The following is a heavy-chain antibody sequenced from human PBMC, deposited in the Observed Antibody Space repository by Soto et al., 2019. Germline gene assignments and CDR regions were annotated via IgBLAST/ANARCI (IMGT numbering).Heavy chain of an antibody. J-gene: IGHJ4*02. V-gene: IGHV4-34*01. Sequence: PSETLSLTCAVYGGSFSGYYWSWIRQPPGKGLEWIGEINHSGSTNYNPSLKSRVTISVDTSKNQFSLKLSSVTAADTAVYYCARGRNFDWLLYGWSFSGYFDYWGQGTLVTVSS. D-gene: IGHD3-9*01. CDR3: ARGRNFDWLLYGWSFSGYFDY. CDR2: INHSGST. CDR1: GGSFSGYY.